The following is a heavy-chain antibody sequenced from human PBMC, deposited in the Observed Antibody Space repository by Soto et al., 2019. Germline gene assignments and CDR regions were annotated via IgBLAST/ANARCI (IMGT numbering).Heavy chain of an antibody. CDR3: ARDLGWPAARFDP. V-gene: IGHV3-33*01. D-gene: IGHD2-2*01. CDR1: GFTFRNHG. Sequence: GGSLRLSCAASGFTFRNHGMHWVRLAPGKGLEWVAVIWYDGSEKYYADSVRGRFTIYRDNSKNTLYLQMNSLRGEDTAVYYCARDLGWPAARFDPWGQGTLVTVSS. J-gene: IGHJ5*02. CDR2: IWYDGSEK.